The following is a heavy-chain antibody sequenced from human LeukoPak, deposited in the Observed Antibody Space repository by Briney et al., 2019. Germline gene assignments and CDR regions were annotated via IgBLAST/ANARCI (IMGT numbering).Heavy chain of an antibody. CDR3: AREFDVGAPFDY. J-gene: IGHJ4*02. CDR1: GGSFSGYY. D-gene: IGHD1-26*01. Sequence: SETLSLTCAVYGGSFSGYYWSWIRQPPGKGLEWIGYIYYSGSTNYNPSLKSRVTISVDTSKNQFSLKLSSVTAADTAVYYCAREFDVGAPFDYWGQGTLVTVSS. CDR2: IYYSGST. V-gene: IGHV4-59*01.